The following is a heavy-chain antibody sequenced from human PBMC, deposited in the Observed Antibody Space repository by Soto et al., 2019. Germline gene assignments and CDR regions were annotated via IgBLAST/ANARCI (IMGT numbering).Heavy chain of an antibody. CDR3: ASLRSQH. Sequence: VRQMPGKGLEWMGIIYPGDSDTRYSPSFQGQVTISADKSISTAYLQWSSLKASDTAMYCSASLRSQHWGQLTRVTVSS. J-gene: IGHJ1*01. V-gene: IGHV5-51*01. CDR2: IYPGDSDT.